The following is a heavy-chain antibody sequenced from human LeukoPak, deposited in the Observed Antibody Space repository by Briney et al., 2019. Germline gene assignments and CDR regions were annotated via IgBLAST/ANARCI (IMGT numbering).Heavy chain of an antibody. Sequence: ASVKVSCTASGYTFTSYDISWVRQAPGQGLEWMGWISAYNGNTNYAQKLQGRVTMTTDTSTSTAYMELRSLRSDDTAVYYCARVSVVPAARYNWFDPWGQGTLVTVSS. J-gene: IGHJ5*02. CDR1: GYTFTSYD. CDR2: ISAYNGNT. CDR3: ARVSVVPAARYNWFDP. V-gene: IGHV1-18*01. D-gene: IGHD2-2*01.